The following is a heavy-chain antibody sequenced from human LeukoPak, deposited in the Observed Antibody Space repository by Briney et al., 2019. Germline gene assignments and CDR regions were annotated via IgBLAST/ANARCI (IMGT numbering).Heavy chain of an antibody. Sequence: GGSLRLSCAASGFTFSSYDMHWVRQATGEGLEWVSAIGTAGDTYYPGSVKGRFTISRENAKNSLYLQMNSLRAGDTAVYYCARGLRLGELTWFDPWGQGTLVTVSS. CDR3: ARGLRLGELTWFDP. CDR2: IGTAGDT. D-gene: IGHD3-16*01. J-gene: IGHJ5*02. V-gene: IGHV3-13*01. CDR1: GFTFSSYD.